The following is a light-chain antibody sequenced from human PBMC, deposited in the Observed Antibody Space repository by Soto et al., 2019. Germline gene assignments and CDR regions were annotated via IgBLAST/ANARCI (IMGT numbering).Light chain of an antibody. CDR2: GNI. Sequence: QSVLTQPPSASGTPGQRVTISCSGSSSTIGAGFDVHWYQQLPGTAPKLLIYGNINRPSGVPDRFSGSKSGASASLAIAGLEAEDEADYYCQSYDSSLSVYVFGTGTKLTVL. CDR3: QSYDSSLSVYV. CDR1: SSTIGAGFD. V-gene: IGLV1-40*01. J-gene: IGLJ1*01.